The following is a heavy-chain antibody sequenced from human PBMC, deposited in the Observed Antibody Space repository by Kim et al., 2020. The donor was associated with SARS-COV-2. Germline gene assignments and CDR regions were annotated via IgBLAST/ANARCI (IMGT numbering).Heavy chain of an antibody. V-gene: IGHV3-23*01. Sequence: GGSLRLSCAASGFTFSSYAMSWVRQAPWKGLEWVSAISGSGGSTYYADSVKGRFTTSRDNSKNTLYLQMNSLRAEDTAVYYCAKSYYYDSSGFFDYWGQGTLVTVSS. CDR1: GFTFSSYA. CDR3: AKSYYYDSSGFFDY. D-gene: IGHD3-22*01. CDR2: ISGSGGST. J-gene: IGHJ4*02.